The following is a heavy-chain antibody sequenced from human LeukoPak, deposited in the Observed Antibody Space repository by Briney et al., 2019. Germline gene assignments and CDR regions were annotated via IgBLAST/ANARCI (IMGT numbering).Heavy chain of an antibody. CDR1: GYTFTIYG. CDR2: ISAYNGNT. V-gene: IGHV1-18*01. CDR3: ARRVFGWFGEPFPDY. D-gene: IGHD3-10*01. Sequence: ASVTVSFTASGYTFTIYGISWVRQAPGQGGEWMGWISAYNGNTNYTQKLQRSVTMTTDTSTSTAYMELRSLRSDDTAVYYCARRVFGWFGEPFPDYWGQGTLVTVSS. J-gene: IGHJ4*02.